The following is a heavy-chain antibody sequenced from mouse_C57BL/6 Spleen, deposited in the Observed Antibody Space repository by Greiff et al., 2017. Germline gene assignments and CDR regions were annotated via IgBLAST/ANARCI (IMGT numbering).Heavy chain of an antibody. CDR1: GYTFTSYW. V-gene: IGHV1-52*01. Sequence: QVQLQQPGAELVRPGSSVQLSCKASGYTFTSYWMHWVKQRPIQGLEWIGNIDPSASDPHYNQKFKDKATLTVDKASSTACMQLSSLPSEASAVDYCASYGSSWFAYWGQGTLVTGSA. CDR2: IDPSASDP. D-gene: IGHD1-1*01. CDR3: ASYGSSWFAY. J-gene: IGHJ3*01.